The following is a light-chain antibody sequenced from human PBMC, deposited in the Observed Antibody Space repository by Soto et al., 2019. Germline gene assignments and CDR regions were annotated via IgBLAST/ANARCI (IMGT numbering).Light chain of an antibody. CDR1: QIVNSKY. CDR3: VQYDEPPSRWT. V-gene: IGKV3-20*01. J-gene: IGKJ1*01. Sequence: EIVLTQSPGTLSLSPGERGTVSCRASQIVNSKYLAWYQHRPGQAPRLLIYDASKRATGIPDRFSGSASGTDFILTINGLEPEDCAVYYCVQYDEPPSRWTFGQGTKV. CDR2: DAS.